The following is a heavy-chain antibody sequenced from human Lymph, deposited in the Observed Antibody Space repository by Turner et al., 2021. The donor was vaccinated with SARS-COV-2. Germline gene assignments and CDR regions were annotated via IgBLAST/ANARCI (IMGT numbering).Heavy chain of an antibody. CDR2: ISSSSTYI. D-gene: IGHD6-19*01. Sequence: EVQLVESGGGLVKPGGSLRLSCAASGFPFSSYSMHWVRQAPGKGLEWVSSISSSSTYIYYADSVKGRFTISRDNAKNSLYLQMNSLRAEDTAVYYCAGQAVAGTSLGYYYYGMDVWGQGTTVTVSS. CDR3: AGQAVAGTSLGYYYYGMDV. J-gene: IGHJ6*02. V-gene: IGHV3-21*01. CDR1: GFPFSSYS.